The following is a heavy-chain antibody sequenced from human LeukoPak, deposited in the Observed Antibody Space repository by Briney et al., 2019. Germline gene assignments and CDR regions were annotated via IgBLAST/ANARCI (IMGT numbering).Heavy chain of an antibody. CDR3: ARGTVGYCSGGRCQGWFDP. CDR2: IYSGGST. D-gene: IGHD2-15*01. J-gene: IGHJ5*02. Sequence: GGSLRLSCAASGFTVSSNYMSWVRQAPGKGLEWVSVIYSGGSTYYADSVKGRFTISRDNSKNTLYLQMNSLRAEDTAVYYCARGTVGYCSGGRCQGWFDPWGQGTHVTVSS. V-gene: IGHV3-53*01. CDR1: GFTVSSNY.